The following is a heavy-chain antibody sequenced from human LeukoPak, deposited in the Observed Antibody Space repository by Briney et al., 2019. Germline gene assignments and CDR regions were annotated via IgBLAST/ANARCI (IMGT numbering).Heavy chain of an antibody. CDR3: ARGTVGVVMINWFDP. Sequence: GASVKVSCKASGYTFTSYDINWVRQATGQGLEWMGWMNPNSGNTGYAQKFQGRVTMTRDTSISTAYMELSSLRSEDTAVYYCARGTVGVVMINWFDPWGQGTLVTVSS. V-gene: IGHV1-8*01. D-gene: IGHD3-3*01. J-gene: IGHJ5*02. CDR2: MNPNSGNT. CDR1: GYTFTSYD.